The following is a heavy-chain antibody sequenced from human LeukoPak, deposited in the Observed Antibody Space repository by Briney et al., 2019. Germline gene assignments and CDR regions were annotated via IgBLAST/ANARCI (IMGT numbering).Heavy chain of an antibody. J-gene: IGHJ3*02. V-gene: IGHV4-4*07. CDR2: IYARGNT. CDR3: ARPGSGYRDDAFDI. Sequence: PSETLSLTCTVSGGSISNYYWSWIRQPAGKGLEWIGLIYARGNTNYNPSLKSRVTMSIDTSKNQFSLKLSSVTAADTAVYYCARPGSGYRDDAFDIWGQGTMVTVSS. CDR1: GGSISNYY. D-gene: IGHD3-22*01.